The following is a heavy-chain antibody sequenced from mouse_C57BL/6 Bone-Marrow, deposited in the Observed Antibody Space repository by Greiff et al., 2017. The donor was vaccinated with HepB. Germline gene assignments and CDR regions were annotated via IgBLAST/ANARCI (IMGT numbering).Heavy chain of an antibody. Sequence: VQLQQSGAELARPGASVKLSCKASGYTFTSYGISWVKQRTGQGLEWIGEIYPRSGNTYYNEKFKGKATLTADKSTSTAYMELRSLTSEDSAVYFCARRRGLRRDVDYCGQGTTLTVSS. CDR3: ARRRGLRRDVDY. V-gene: IGHV1-81*01. CDR1: GYTFTSYG. J-gene: IGHJ2*01. D-gene: IGHD2-4*01. CDR2: IYPRSGNT.